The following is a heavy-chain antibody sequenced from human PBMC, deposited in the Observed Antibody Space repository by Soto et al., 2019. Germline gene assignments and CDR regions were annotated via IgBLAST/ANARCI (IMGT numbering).Heavy chain of an antibody. CDR3: AKGRGGSGSLTPRVDF. J-gene: IGHJ4*02. V-gene: IGHV3-23*01. Sequence: EVQLLESGGGLVQPGGSLRLSCAASGFTFNNYAITWVRQAPGKGLEWVSAISGGGDTTSYADSVKGRFTVSRDGSKNTLYLQRSSLRAEETALYYCAKGRGGSGSLTPRVDFWGQGTLVSVSS. CDR1: GFTFNNYA. CDR2: ISGGGDTT. D-gene: IGHD3-10*01.